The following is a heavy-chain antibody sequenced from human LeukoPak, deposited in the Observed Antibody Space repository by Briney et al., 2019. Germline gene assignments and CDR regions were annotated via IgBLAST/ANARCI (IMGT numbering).Heavy chain of an antibody. J-gene: IGHJ3*02. CDR2: INHSGST. D-gene: IGHD3-3*01. Sequence: SETLSLTCAVHGGSFSGYYWSWIRQPPGKGLERIGEINHSGSTNYNPSLKSRVTISVDTSKNQFSLKLSSVTAADTAVYYCARGLSYDFWSGSLCAFDIWGQGTMVTVSS. CDR1: GGSFSGYY. V-gene: IGHV4-34*01. CDR3: ARGLSYDFWSGSLCAFDI.